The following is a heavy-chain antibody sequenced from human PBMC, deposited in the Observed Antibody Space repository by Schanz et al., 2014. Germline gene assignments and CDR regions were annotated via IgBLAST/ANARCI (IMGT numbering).Heavy chain of an antibody. CDR1: GGTFSRYE. D-gene: IGHD3-16*01. Sequence: QVQLVQSGAELKKPGSSVKVSCKASGGTFSRYEITWVRQAPGQGLEWMGKIMPILENPNYAQKFQGRVTMTADKSTSTAYMELKSLRSADTAVYYCATIGVNDYWRFGLDLWGQGTTVTVSS. CDR2: IMPILENP. CDR3: ATIGVNDYWRFGLDL. V-gene: IGHV1-69*04. J-gene: IGHJ6*02.